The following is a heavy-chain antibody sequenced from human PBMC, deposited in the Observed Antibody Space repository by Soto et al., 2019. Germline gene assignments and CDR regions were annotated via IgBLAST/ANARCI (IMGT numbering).Heavy chain of an antibody. Sequence: SVKVSCKASGGTFSSYAISWVRQAPGQGLEWMGGIIPIFGTANYAQKFQGRVTITADESTSTAYMELSSLRSEDTAVYYCARGSSSWYNWFDPWGQGTLVTVSS. J-gene: IGHJ5*02. CDR1: GGTFSSYA. D-gene: IGHD6-13*01. V-gene: IGHV1-69*13. CDR3: ARGSSSWYNWFDP. CDR2: IIPIFGTA.